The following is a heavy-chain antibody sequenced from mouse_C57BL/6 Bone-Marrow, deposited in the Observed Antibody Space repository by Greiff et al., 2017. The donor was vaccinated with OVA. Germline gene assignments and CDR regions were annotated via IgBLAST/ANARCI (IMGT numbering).Heavy chain of an antibody. CDR1: GYTFTNYW. J-gene: IGHJ4*01. CDR3: ARWGLLRDYYAMDY. Sequence: QVQLKESGAELVRPGTSVKMSCKASGYTFTNYWIGWAKQRPGHGLEWIGDIYPGGGYTNYNEKFKGKATLTADKSPSTAYMQFSSLTSEDSAIYYCARWGLLRDYYAMDYWGQGTSVTVSS. D-gene: IGHD1-1*01. V-gene: IGHV1-63*01. CDR2: IYPGGGYT.